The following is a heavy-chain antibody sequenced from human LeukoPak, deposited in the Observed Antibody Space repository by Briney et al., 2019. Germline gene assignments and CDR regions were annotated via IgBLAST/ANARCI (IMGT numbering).Heavy chain of an antibody. CDR1: GFTVSSNY. CDR2: IYSGGST. Sequence: QSGGSLRLSCAASGFTVSSNYMSWVRQAPGKGLEWVSVIYSGGSTYYADSVKGRFTISRDNAKNSLYLQMNSLRAEDTAVYYCARTHQGVTKDFDYWGQGTLVTVSS. D-gene: IGHD4-17*01. V-gene: IGHV3-53*01. CDR3: ARTHQGVTKDFDY. J-gene: IGHJ4*02.